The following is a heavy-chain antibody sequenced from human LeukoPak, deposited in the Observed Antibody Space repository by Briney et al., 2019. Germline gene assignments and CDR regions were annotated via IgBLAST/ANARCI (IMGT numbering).Heavy chain of an antibody. Sequence: SETLSLTCSVSRYSISSGYYWGWIRQPPGKGLEWIGSIFHSGSTYYNPSLKSRVTISVDTSKNQFSLKLSSVAAADTAVYYCARTYYSFWSNYYGYWGQGTLVTVSS. J-gene: IGHJ4*02. V-gene: IGHV4-38-2*02. CDR2: IFHSGST. CDR3: ARTYYSFWSNYYGY. CDR1: RYSISSGYY. D-gene: IGHD3-3*01.